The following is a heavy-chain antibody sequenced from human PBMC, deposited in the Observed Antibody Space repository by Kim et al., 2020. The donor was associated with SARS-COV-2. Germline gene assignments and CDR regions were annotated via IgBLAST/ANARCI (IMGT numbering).Heavy chain of an antibody. Sequence: ASVKVSCKASGYTFTGYYMHWVRQAPGQGLEWMGWINPNSGGTNYAQKFQGRVTMTRDTSISTAYMELSRLRSDDTAVYYCARERDATMVRGRPHHGMDVWGQGTTVTVSS. J-gene: IGHJ6*02. CDR1: GYTFTGYY. V-gene: IGHV1-2*02. CDR2: INPNSGGT. CDR3: ARERDATMVRGRPHHGMDV. D-gene: IGHD3-10*01.